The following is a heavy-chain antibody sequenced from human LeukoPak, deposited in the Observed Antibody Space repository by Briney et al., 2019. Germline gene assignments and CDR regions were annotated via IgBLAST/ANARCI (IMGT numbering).Heavy chain of an antibody. CDR1: GGSISSYY. Sequence: PSETLSLTCTVSGGSISSYYWSWIRQPPGKGLEWIGYIYYSGYSGSTNYNPSLKSRVTISVDMSRNQFSLKLTSVTAADTAVYYCARQSGSGSSPDYWGQGTLVTVSS. V-gene: IGHV4-59*08. CDR3: ARQSGSGSSPDY. J-gene: IGHJ4*02. D-gene: IGHD3-10*01. CDR2: IYYSGYSGST.